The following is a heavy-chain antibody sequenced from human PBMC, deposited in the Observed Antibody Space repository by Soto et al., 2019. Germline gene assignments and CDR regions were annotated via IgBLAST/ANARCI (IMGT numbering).Heavy chain of an antibody. V-gene: IGHV2-5*02. CDR2: IYCDDDK. D-gene: IGHD2-21*02. J-gene: IGHJ6*02. Sequence: QITLKESGPTLVKPTQTLTLTCTFSGFSLSTSGVGVGWIRQPPGKALECLALIYCDDDKRYSPSLRSRLTISKDTSKNHVVLTMTNMDPVDTATYYCIQSRCGGDCLQSYASHYYYGMDVWGQGTTVTVSS. CDR3: IQSRCGGDCLQSYASHYYYGMDV. CDR1: GFSLSTSGVG.